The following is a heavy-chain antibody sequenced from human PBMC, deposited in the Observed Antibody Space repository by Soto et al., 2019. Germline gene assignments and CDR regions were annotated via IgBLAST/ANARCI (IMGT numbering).Heavy chain of an antibody. D-gene: IGHD6-13*01. CDR1: GGLSSGYY. J-gene: IGHJ3*02. CDR2: INRSGST. Sequence: QVQLQQWGAGLLKPSETLSLTCAVYGGLSSGYYWSWIRQPPGKGLEWIGEINRSGSTIYNPSLQSRVTILVVTSKNQFSLKLSSVTAANTAVYFCARRGITAGGRDGFDIWGQGTMVTVSS. CDR3: ARRGITAGGRDGFDI. V-gene: IGHV4-34*01.